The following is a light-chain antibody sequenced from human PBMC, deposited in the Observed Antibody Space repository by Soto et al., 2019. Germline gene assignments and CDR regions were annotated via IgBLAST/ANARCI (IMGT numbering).Light chain of an antibody. Sequence: SYELTQPPSVSVSPGQTASITCSGDKLGNKYACWYQQKPDQSPVLVIYQDNKRPSGIPERFSGSHSGNTATLTISGTQAVDEAGYYCQAWDSSTVVFGGGTKLTVL. J-gene: IGLJ2*01. CDR2: QDN. V-gene: IGLV3-1*01. CDR3: QAWDSSTVV. CDR1: KLGNKY.